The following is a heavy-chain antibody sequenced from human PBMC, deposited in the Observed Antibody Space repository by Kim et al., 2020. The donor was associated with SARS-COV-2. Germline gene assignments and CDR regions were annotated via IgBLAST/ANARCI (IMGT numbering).Heavy chain of an antibody. J-gene: IGHJ3*02. D-gene: IGHD6-19*01. CDR3: ARGVGSGWYRTSDAFDI. CDR1: GFTVSSNY. Sequence: GGSLRLSCAASGFTVSSNYMSWVRQAPGKGLEWVSVIYSGGSTYYADSVKGRFTISRDNSKNTLYLQMNSLRAEDTAVYYCARGVGSGWYRTSDAFDIWGQGTMVTVSS. CDR2: IYSGGST. V-gene: IGHV3-53*01.